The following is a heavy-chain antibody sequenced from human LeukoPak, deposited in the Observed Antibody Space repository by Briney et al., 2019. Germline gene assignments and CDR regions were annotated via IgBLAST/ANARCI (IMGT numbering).Heavy chain of an antibody. D-gene: IGHD6-6*01. J-gene: IGHJ4*02. CDR2: IYHSGST. CDR1: GGSISSGGYS. V-gene: IGHV4-30-2*01. CDR3: ATQQLGYGYYFDY. Sequence: SETLSLTCAVSGGSISSGGYSWSWIRQPPGKGLEWIGYIYHSGSTYYNPSLKSRVTISVDRSKNQFSLKLSSVTAADTAVYYCATQQLGYGYYFDYWGQGTLVTVSS.